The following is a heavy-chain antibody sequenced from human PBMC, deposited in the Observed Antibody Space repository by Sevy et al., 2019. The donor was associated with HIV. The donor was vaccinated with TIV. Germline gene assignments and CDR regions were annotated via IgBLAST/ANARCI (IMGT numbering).Heavy chain of an antibody. V-gene: IGHV3-15*01. Sequence: GGSLRLSCVASGFTFSDAWITWVRQAPGKGLEWVGRIKTKTDGGTTDYAAPVKGRFTISRDDSKNTVYLQMNSMETEDTAVYYCQWFGAFYFYGMDVWGHGTTVTVSS. CDR1: GFTFSDAW. CDR3: QWFGAFYFYGMDV. D-gene: IGHD3-10*01. CDR2: IKTKTDGGTT. J-gene: IGHJ6*02.